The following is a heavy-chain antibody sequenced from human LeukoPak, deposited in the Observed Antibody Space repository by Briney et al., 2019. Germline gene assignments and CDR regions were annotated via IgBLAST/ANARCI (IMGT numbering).Heavy chain of an antibody. CDR1: GFTFDDYA. Sequence: GGSLRLSCAASGFTFDDYAMHWVRQAPGKGLEWVSLISWDGGSTYYADSVKGRFTISRDNSKNSLYPQMNSLRAEDTALYYCAKDGNYGNYYYYYMDVWGKGTTVTVSS. J-gene: IGHJ6*03. CDR3: AKDGNYGNYYYYYMDV. V-gene: IGHV3-43D*03. D-gene: IGHD4-11*01. CDR2: ISWDGGST.